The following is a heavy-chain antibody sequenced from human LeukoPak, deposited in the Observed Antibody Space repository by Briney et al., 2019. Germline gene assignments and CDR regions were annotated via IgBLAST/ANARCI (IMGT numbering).Heavy chain of an antibody. D-gene: IGHD6-13*01. CDR1: GLTFDDYA. CDR3: AKDIGQQREAFDI. Sequence: PGGSLRLSCEASGLTFDDYAMQWVRQAPGKGLEWVSGVNWNSGRIGYADSVKGRFTISRDNAKNSLYLQMNSLRPEDTALYYCAKDIGQQREAFDIWGQGTMVTVSS. V-gene: IGHV3-9*01. J-gene: IGHJ3*02. CDR2: VNWNSGRI.